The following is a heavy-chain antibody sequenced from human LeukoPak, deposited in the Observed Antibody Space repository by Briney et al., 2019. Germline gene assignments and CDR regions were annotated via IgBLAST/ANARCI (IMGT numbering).Heavy chain of an antibody. Sequence: SETLSLTCTVSGGSISSYYWGWIRQPPGKGLEWIGSIYYSGSTYYNPSLKSRVTISVDTSKNQFSLKLSSVTAADTAVYYCARRLRYLGPDYWGQGTLVTVSS. J-gene: IGHJ4*02. CDR1: GGSISSYY. CDR3: ARRLRYLGPDY. D-gene: IGHD3-9*01. V-gene: IGHV4-39*01. CDR2: IYYSGST.